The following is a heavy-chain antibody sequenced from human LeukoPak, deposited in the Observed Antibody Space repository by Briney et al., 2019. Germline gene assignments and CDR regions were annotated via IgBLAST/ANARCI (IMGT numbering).Heavy chain of an antibody. D-gene: IGHD3-22*01. Sequence: SETLSLTCAVYGGSFSGYYWSWIRQPPGKGLEWIGEINHSGSTNYNPSLKSRVTISVDTYKNQFSLKLSSVTAADTAVYYCARGLVFDSSGYYFDYWGQGTLVTVSS. CDR3: ARGLVFDSSGYYFDY. J-gene: IGHJ4*02. CDR1: GGSFSGYY. V-gene: IGHV4-34*01. CDR2: INHSGST.